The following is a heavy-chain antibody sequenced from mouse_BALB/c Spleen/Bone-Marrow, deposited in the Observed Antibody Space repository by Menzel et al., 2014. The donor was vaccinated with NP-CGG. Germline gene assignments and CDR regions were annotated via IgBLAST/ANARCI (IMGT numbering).Heavy chain of an antibody. V-gene: IGHV10-1*02. J-gene: IGHJ2*01. CDR3: VRQIYYYGSFDY. D-gene: IGHD1-1*01. CDR2: IRSKSNNYAT. CDR1: GFTFNTYA. Sequence: EVLLVESGGGLVQPKGSLKLSCAASGFTFNTYAMNWVRQAPGKGLEWVARIRSKSNNYATYYADSVKDRFTISRDDSQSMLYLQMNNLKTEDTAMYYCVRQIYYYGSFDYWGQGTTLTVSS.